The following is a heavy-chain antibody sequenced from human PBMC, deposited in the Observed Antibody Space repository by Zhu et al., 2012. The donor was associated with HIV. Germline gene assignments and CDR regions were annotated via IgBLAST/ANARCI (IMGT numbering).Heavy chain of an antibody. CDR3: ARAGIKWDLGYAFDI. Sequence: QVQLQESGPGLVKPSETLSLTCTVSGGSISSYYWSWIWQPPGKGLEWIGYIYYTGSTNYNPSLKSRVTISLDTSKNQFSLRLSSVTAADTAVYYCARAGIKWDLGYAFDIWGQGTMVTSL. V-gene: IGHV4-59*01. CDR1: GGSISSYY. J-gene: IGHJ3*02. CDR2: IYYTGST. D-gene: IGHD1-14*01.